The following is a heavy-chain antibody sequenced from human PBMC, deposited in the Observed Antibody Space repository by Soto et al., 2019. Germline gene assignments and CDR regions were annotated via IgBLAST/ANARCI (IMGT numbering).Heavy chain of an antibody. V-gene: IGHV1-18*01. D-gene: IGHD2-2*01. Sequence: SATGTCGGSGKTFTNLGVIWVRQAPGQGLEWMGWISAYTDDPNYAQKFQGRVTMTIDTSTSTAYLDLRSLTSDDTAVDYCARVIPGAEAWCDPSGQGTRVT. J-gene: IGHJ5*02. CDR1: GKTFTNLG. CDR2: ISAYTDDP. CDR3: ARVIPGAEAWCDP.